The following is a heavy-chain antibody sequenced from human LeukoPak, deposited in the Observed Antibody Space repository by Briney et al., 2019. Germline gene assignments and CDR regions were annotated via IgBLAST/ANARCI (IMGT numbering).Heavy chain of an antibody. D-gene: IGHD3-3*01. J-gene: IGHJ6*03. Sequence: ASVKVSWKASGYTFTNYDINWVRQAPGQGLEWMGWMNPNSGSTGYAQKFRGRVTMTRDTSISTAYMELSSLKSEDTAVYYCASGPNYDFWGGNYYHYVDVWGKGTTVTVSS. CDR3: ASGPNYDFWGGNYYHYVDV. V-gene: IGHV1-8*01. CDR2: MNPNSGST. CDR1: GYTFTNYD.